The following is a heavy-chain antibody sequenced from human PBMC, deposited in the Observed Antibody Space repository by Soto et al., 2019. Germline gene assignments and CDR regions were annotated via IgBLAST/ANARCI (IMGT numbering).Heavy chain of an antibody. CDR1: GDTFSSFA. CDR3: ARDGSGYRSRASPMDV. J-gene: IGHJ6*02. Sequence: QVQLVQSGAEVKKPGSSVKVSCKASGDTFSSFAISGLRKPPEQGLDGMGGIIPIFGTANYEQKFQGRVTITADESTSTAYMELSSLRSEDTAVYYCARDGSGYRSRASPMDVWGQGTTVTVSS. CDR2: IIPIFGTA. V-gene: IGHV1-69*01. D-gene: IGHD3-22*01.